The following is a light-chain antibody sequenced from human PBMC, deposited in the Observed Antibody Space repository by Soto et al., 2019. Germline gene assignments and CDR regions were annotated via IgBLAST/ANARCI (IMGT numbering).Light chain of an antibody. CDR2: DAS. V-gene: IGKV1D-13*01. CDR1: QGISSA. Sequence: AIQLTQSPSSLSASVGDRVTITCRASQGISSALAWYQQKPGKAPKLLIYDASSLESGVPSRFSGSGSGTDFTLTISSLQPEDFATYYCQQFNNYPWFGGGTKVEIK. J-gene: IGKJ4*02. CDR3: QQFNNYPW.